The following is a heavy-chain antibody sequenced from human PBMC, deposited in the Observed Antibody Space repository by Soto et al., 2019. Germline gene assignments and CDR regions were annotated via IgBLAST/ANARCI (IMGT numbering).Heavy chain of an antibody. CDR3: ARVSRYDFSYWFDP. J-gene: IGHJ5*02. V-gene: IGHV1-18*04. CDR1: GYTFTSYG. CDR2: ISAYNGNT. D-gene: IGHD3-3*01. Sequence: APVKVSCKASGYTFTSYGISWVRQAPGQGLEWMGWISAYNGNTNYAQKLQGRVTMTTDTSTSTAYMELRSLRSDDTAVYYCARVSRYDFSYWFDPWGQGTLVTVSS.